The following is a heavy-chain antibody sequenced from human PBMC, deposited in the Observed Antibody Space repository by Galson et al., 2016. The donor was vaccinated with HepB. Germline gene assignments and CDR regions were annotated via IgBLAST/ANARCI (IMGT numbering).Heavy chain of an antibody. D-gene: IGHD1-26*01. CDR3: AKDSTAGDGVWDIEY. Sequence: LRLSCAASGFTFSDHAMSWVRQAPGKGPEWVASISGRSVGTTYADSVKGRFTISRDNSKSTLYLQMNSLRVEDTAVYYCAKDSTAGDGVWDIEYWGQGILVTVSS. V-gene: IGHV3-23*01. J-gene: IGHJ4*02. CDR2: ISGRSVGT. CDR1: GFTFSDHA.